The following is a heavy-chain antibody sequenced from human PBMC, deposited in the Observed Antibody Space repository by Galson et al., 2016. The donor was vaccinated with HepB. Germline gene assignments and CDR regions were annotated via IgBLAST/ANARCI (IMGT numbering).Heavy chain of an antibody. J-gene: IGHJ4*02. D-gene: IGHD3-10*01. Sequence: SLRLSCAASGFSFSNYAMSWVRQAPGKGLEWVSVISGSGGNTYYADSVKGRLTISRDNSKNKLFLQMDSLRAEDTAVYYCAAKRSDFGELSPRDYWGQGTLVTVSS. CDR3: AAKRSDFGELSPRDY. V-gene: IGHV3-23*01. CDR2: ISGSGGNT. CDR1: GFSFSNYA.